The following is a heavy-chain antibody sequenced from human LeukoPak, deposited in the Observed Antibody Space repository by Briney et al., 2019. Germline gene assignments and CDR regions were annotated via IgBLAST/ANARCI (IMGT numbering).Heavy chain of an antibody. J-gene: IGHJ6*03. CDR3: ALYYDFWSGYYTEAYYYYYMDV. CDR2: IYHSGST. D-gene: IGHD3-3*01. CDR1: GYSISSGYY. Sequence: PSETLSLTCTVSGYSISSGYYWGWIRQPPGKGLEWIGSIYHSGSTYYNPSLKSRVTISVDTSKNQFSLKLSSVTAADTAVYYCALYYDFWSGYYTEAYYYYYMDVWGKGTTVTVSS. V-gene: IGHV4-38-2*02.